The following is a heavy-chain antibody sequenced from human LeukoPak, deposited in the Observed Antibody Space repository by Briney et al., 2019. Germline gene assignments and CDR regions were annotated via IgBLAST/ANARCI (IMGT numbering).Heavy chain of an antibody. V-gene: IGHV4-4*02. Sequence: PSETLSLTCTVSGGSISSSNWWSWVRQPPGKGLEWIGEIYHSGSTNYNPSLKSRVTISVDKSKNQFSLKLSSMTAADTAVYYCARGDCSGGSCLFDYWGQGTLVTVSS. CDR1: GGSISSSNW. D-gene: IGHD2-15*01. J-gene: IGHJ4*02. CDR3: ARGDCSGGSCLFDY. CDR2: IYHSGST.